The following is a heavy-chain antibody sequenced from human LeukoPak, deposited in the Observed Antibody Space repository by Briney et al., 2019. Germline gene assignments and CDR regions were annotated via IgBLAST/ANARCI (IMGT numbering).Heavy chain of an antibody. J-gene: IGHJ4*02. CDR3: ARDYYGSGSYLDY. D-gene: IGHD3-10*01. CDR1: GFTFSSYA. Sequence: PGRFLRLSCAASGFTFSSYAMHWVRQAPGKGLEWVAVISYDGSNKYYADSVKGRFTISRDNSKNTLYLQMNSLRAEDTAVYYCARDYYGSGSYLDYWGQGTLVTVSS. V-gene: IGHV3-30-3*01. CDR2: ISYDGSNK.